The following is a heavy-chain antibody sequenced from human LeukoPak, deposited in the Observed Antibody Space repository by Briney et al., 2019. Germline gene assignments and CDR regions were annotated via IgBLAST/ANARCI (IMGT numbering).Heavy chain of an antibody. CDR3: ARDSYRVVPFDY. D-gene: IGHD3-3*01. CDR2: ISSSGSTI. Sequence: GGSLRLSCAASGFTFSSYEMNWVRQAPGKGLEWVSYISSSGSTIYYADSVKGRFTISRDNAKISLYLQMNSLRAEDTAVYYCARDSYRVVPFDYWGQGTLVTVSS. J-gene: IGHJ4*02. V-gene: IGHV3-48*03. CDR1: GFTFSSYE.